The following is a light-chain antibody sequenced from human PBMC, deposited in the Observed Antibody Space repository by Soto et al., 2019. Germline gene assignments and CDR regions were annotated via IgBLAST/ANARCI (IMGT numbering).Light chain of an antibody. Sequence: QSVLTQPPSVSGAPGQRVTISCTGSSSNIGAGYDVHWYQQLPGTAPKLLIYGNSNRPSGVPDRFSGSKSGTSASLAITGLQAEDEADYYRCSYTSSITYVFRTGTKVTVL. J-gene: IGLJ1*01. V-gene: IGLV1-40*01. CDR2: GNS. CDR1: SSNIGAGYD. CDR3: CSYTSSITYV.